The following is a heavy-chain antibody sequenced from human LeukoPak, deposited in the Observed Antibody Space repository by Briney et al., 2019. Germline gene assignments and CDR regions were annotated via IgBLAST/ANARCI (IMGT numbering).Heavy chain of an antibody. CDR3: ARASYFDY. Sequence: GGSLRLSCAASGFTFSTYWMSWVRQAPGEGLEWVANIKQDGSDEYSVDSVKGRFTISRDDAKGSLYLQMNSLRAEDTAVYYCARASYFDYWGQGTLVTVSS. CDR1: GFTFSTYW. V-gene: IGHV3-7*05. J-gene: IGHJ4*02. CDR2: IKQDGSDE.